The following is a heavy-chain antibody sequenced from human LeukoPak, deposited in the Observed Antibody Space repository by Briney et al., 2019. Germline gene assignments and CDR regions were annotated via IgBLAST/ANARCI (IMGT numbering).Heavy chain of an antibody. Sequence: PGGSLRPSCAASGFTFSSYAMHWVRQAPGKGLEWVAVISYDGSNKYYADSVKGRFTISRDNSKNTLYLQMNSLRAEDTAVYYCARAFNYYVTASYYGMDVWGKGTTVTVSS. CDR3: ARAFNYYVTASYYGMDV. CDR1: GFTFSSYA. J-gene: IGHJ6*04. V-gene: IGHV3-30*04. CDR2: ISYDGSNK. D-gene: IGHD3-10*02.